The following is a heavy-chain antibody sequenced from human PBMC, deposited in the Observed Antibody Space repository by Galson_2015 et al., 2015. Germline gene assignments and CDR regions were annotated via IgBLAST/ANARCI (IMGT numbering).Heavy chain of an antibody. V-gene: IGHV4-59*01. D-gene: IGHD3-9*01. Sequence: TLSLTCTVSGGSISSYYWSWIRQPPGKGLEWIGYIYYSGSTNYNPSLKSRVTISVDTSKNQFSLKLSSVTAADTAVYYCARVRYDYDILTGLVLDAFDIWGQGTMVTVSS. CDR3: ARVRYDYDILTGLVLDAFDI. J-gene: IGHJ3*02. CDR1: GGSISSYY. CDR2: IYYSGST.